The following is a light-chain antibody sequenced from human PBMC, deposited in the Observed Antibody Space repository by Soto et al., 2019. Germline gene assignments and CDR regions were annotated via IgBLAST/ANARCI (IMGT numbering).Light chain of an antibody. J-gene: IGKJ1*01. CDR3: QQRSNWPWT. CDR1: QSVISY. CDR2: DAS. V-gene: IGKV3-11*01. Sequence: EIVLTQSPATLSLSPGERATLSCRASQSVISYLAWYQQKPGQAPRLLIYDASNRATGIPARFSGSGTGTDFTLTSSSLEPEDFAVYYCQQRSNWPWTFGQGTKVEIK.